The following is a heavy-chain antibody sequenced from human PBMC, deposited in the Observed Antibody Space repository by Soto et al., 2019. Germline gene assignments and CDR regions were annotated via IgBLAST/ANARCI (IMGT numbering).Heavy chain of an antibody. J-gene: IGHJ6*02. CDR1: GYSFTSYW. V-gene: IGHV5-51*01. CDR2: IYPGDSDT. Sequence: PGESLKISCKGSGYSFTSYWIGWVRQMPGKGLEWMGIIYPGDSDTRYSPSFQGQVTISADKSISTAYLQWSSLKASDTATYYCARLKAAAGNYYYYGMDVWGQGTTVTVSS. D-gene: IGHD6-13*01. CDR3: ARLKAAAGNYYYYGMDV.